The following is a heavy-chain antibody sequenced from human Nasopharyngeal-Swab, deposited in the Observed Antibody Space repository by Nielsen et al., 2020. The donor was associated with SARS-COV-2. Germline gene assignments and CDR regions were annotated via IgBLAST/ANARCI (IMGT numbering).Heavy chain of an antibody. D-gene: IGHD6-13*01. CDR3: AKGQSSAAKKSPFDY. CDR1: GFTFSSYS. J-gene: IGHJ4*02. CDR2: ISSSSGYI. Sequence: GESLKISCAASGFTFSSYSMNWVRQAPGKGLEWVSSISSSSGYIYYADSVKGRFTISRDNAKNSLYLQMNSLRAEDTALYYCAKGQSSAAKKSPFDYWGQGTLVTVSS. V-gene: IGHV3-21*04.